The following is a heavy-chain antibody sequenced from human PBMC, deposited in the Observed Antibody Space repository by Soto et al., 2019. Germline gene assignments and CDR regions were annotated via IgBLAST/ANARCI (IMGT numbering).Heavy chain of an antibody. CDR2: IKQDGSEK. D-gene: IGHD4-17*01. Sequence: GGSLRLSCAASGFTFSSYWMSWVRQAPGKGLEWVANIKQDGSEKYCVDSVKGRFTISRDNAKNSLYLQMNSLRAEDTAVYYCATAVIRRVTTVPTTDYWGQGTLVTVSS. CDR1: GFTFSSYW. J-gene: IGHJ4*02. V-gene: IGHV3-7*01. CDR3: ATAVIRRVTTVPTTDY.